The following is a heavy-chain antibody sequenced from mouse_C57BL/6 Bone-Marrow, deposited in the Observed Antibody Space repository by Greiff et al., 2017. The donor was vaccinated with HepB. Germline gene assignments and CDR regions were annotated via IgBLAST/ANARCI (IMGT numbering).Heavy chain of an antibody. CDR3: ARPPDGYYPAWFAY. D-gene: IGHD2-3*01. Sequence: EVQLQESGGGLVKPGGSLKLSCAASGFTFSSYTMSWVRQTPEKRLEWVATISGGGGNTYYPDSVKGRFTISRDNAKNTLYLQMSSLRSEDTALYYCARPPDGYYPAWFAYWGQGTLVTVSA. CDR1: GFTFSSYT. CDR2: ISGGGGNT. V-gene: IGHV5-9*01. J-gene: IGHJ3*01.